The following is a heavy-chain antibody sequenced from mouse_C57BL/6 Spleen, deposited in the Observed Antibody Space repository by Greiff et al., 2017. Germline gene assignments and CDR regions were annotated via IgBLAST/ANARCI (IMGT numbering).Heavy chain of an antibody. Sequence: QVQLQQPGAELVRPGSSVKLSCKASGYTFTSYWMHWVKQRPIQGLEWIGNIDPSDSETHYNQKFKDKATLTVDKSSSTAYMQLSSLTSEDSAVYYCARGVLRYAMDYWGQGTSVTVSS. CDR2: IDPSDSET. CDR3: ARGVLRYAMDY. D-gene: IGHD1-1*01. J-gene: IGHJ4*01. V-gene: IGHV1-52*01. CDR1: GYTFTSYW.